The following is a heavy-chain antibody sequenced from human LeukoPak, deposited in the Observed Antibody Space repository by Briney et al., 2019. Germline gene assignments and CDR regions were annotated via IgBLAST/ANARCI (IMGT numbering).Heavy chain of an antibody. CDR1: GYTFTSYA. CDR2: INTNTGNP. J-gene: IGHJ6*02. V-gene: IGHV7-4-1*02. Sequence: ASVKVSCKASGYTFTSYAMNWVRQAPGQGLEWMGLINTNTGNPTYAQGFTGRFVFSLDTSVSTAYLQISSLKAEDTAVYYCARVKCSSTSCHLTPHYYYYGMDVWGQGTTVTVSS. D-gene: IGHD2-2*01. CDR3: ARVKCSSTSCHLTPHYYYYGMDV.